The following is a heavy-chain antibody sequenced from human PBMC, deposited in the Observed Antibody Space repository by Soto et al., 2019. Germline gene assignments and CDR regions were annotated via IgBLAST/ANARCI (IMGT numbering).Heavy chain of an antibody. J-gene: IGHJ5*02. V-gene: IGHV4-34*01. CDR1: GGSFSGYY. D-gene: IGHD3-10*01. Sequence: QVQLQQWGAGLLKPSETLSLTCAVYGGSFSGYYWSWIRQPPGKGLEWIGAINHSGSTNYNPSLKSRVTISVDTSNNQFSLKLSSVTAADMAVDYCARGVPYYYGSGSSGWFDPWGQGTLVTVSS. CDR3: ARGVPYYYGSGSSGWFDP. CDR2: INHSGST.